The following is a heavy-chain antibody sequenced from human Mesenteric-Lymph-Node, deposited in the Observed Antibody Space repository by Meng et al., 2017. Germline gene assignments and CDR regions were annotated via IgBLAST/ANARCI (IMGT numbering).Heavy chain of an antibody. Sequence: EVSLGASGGGLVRAGGSLRLSCAAAGFTFRTYWMHWVRQAPGKGLVWVSRMNGDGSSTNYADSVKGRFIISRDNAKNTLYLQMSSLTAEDTAVYFCATGGSGYYGYWGQGTLVTVSS. CDR3: ATGGSGYYGY. CDR2: MNGDGSST. D-gene: IGHD5-12*01. CDR1: GFTFRTYW. J-gene: IGHJ4*02. V-gene: IGHV3-74*01.